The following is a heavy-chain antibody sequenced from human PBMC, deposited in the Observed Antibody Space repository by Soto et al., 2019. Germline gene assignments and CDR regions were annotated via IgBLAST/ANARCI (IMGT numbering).Heavy chain of an antibody. J-gene: IGHJ4*02. Sequence: PGGSLKISCKGSGYSFTSYWINWVRQMPGKGLEWMGRIDPSDSYTNYSPSFQGHVTISADKSISTAYLQWSSLKASDTAMYYCARGPYYYDSSGLFDYWGQGTLVTVSS. CDR3: ARGPYYYDSSGLFDY. D-gene: IGHD3-22*01. V-gene: IGHV5-10-1*01. CDR1: GYSFTSYW. CDR2: IDPSDSYT.